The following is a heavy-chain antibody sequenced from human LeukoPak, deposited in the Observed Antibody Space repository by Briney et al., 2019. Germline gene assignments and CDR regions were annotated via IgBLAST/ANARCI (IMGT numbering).Heavy chain of an antibody. V-gene: IGHV4-59*08. D-gene: IGHD2-2*01. Sequence: SETLSLTCSVSGGSISSYSWSWIRQTPGKGLEWIGYLYESGTTNYKASLKSRVTMSVDTSKNHFSLRLSSVTAADTAVYYCATQELVPAALNAFDIWGQGTLVTVSS. CDR3: ATQELVPAALNAFDI. CDR1: GGSISSYS. CDR2: LYESGTT. J-gene: IGHJ3*02.